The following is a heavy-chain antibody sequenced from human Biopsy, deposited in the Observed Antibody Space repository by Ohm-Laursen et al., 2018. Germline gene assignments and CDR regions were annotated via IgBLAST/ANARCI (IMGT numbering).Heavy chain of an antibody. CDR3: ARVAGGYAYYYGMDV. CDR2: IYYDGIT. J-gene: IGHJ6*02. D-gene: IGHD5-12*01. Sequence: TLSLTCAVYGESFNDYYWGWIRQPPGKGLEWIGNIYYDGITYYNPSLKSRVAMSVDTSKNQFSLRLTSVTAADTAVYYCARVAGGYAYYYGMDVWGQGTTVTVSS. CDR1: GESFNDYY. V-gene: IGHV4-38-2*01.